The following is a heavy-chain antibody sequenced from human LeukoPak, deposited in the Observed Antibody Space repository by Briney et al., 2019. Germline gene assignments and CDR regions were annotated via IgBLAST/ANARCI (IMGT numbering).Heavy chain of an antibody. J-gene: IGHJ4*02. CDR2: FDPEDGET. V-gene: IGHV1-24*01. D-gene: IGHD3-16*02. Sequence: ASVKVSCKVSGYTLTELSMHWVRQAPGKGLEWVGGFDPEDGETIYAQKFQGRVAMTEDTSTDTAYMELSSLRSEDTAVYYCATGVITFGGVIEDYWGQGTLVTVSS. CDR3: ATGVITFGGVIEDY. CDR1: GYTLTELS.